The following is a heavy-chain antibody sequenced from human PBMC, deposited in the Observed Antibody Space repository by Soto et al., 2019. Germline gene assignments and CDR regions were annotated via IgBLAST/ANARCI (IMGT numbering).Heavy chain of an antibody. CDR1: GGSISSGDYY. Sequence: SETLSLTCTVSGGSISSGDYYWSWIRQPPGKGLEWIGYIYYSGSTYYNPSLKSRVTISVDTSKNQFSLKLSSVTAADTAVYYCARDQAITMVNYYYYGMDVWGQGTTVTVSS. J-gene: IGHJ6*02. D-gene: IGHD3-10*01. CDR2: IYYSGST. CDR3: ARDQAITMVNYYYYGMDV. V-gene: IGHV4-30-4*02.